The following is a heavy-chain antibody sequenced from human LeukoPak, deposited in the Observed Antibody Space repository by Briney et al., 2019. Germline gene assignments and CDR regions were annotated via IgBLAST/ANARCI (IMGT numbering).Heavy chain of an antibody. CDR2: ISSSSSYI. V-gene: IGHV3-21*01. Sequence: GGSLRLSCAASGFTFSSYSMNWVRQAPGKGLEWVSSISSSSSYIYYADPVKGRFTISRDNAKNSLYLQMNSLRAEDTAVYYCESGGSDSLDYWGQGTLVTVSS. CDR3: ESGGSDSLDY. J-gene: IGHJ4*02. CDR1: GFTFSSYS. D-gene: IGHD2-15*01.